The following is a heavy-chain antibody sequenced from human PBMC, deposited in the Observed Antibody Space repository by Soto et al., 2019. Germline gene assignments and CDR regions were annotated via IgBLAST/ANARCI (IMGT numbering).Heavy chain of an antibody. Sequence: EVQLVESGGGLIQPGGSLRLSCAASGFTVSSNYMSWVRQAPGKGLEWVSVIYSGGSTYYADSVKGRFTISRDNSKNTLYLQMTSLRAEDTAVYYCASPEYSSSSPGAFDIWGQGTMVTVSS. J-gene: IGHJ3*02. CDR3: ASPEYSSSSPGAFDI. CDR2: IYSGGST. CDR1: GFTVSSNY. D-gene: IGHD6-6*01. V-gene: IGHV3-53*01.